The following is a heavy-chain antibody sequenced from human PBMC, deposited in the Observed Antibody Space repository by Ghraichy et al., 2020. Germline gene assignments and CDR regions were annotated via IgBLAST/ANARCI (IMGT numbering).Heavy chain of an antibody. CDR3: TSDTEASSSYAHDY. Sequence: GGSLRHSCAVSGITFSDTWMSWVRQTPGKGLEWVGRIKRKSDGETTSYAAPVKGRFSIARDDSKSTLYLQMDSLKTEDTGVYYCTSDTEASSSYAHDYWGQGTLVTVSS. CDR2: IKRKSDGETT. J-gene: IGHJ4*02. CDR1: GITFSDTW. D-gene: IGHD3-16*01. V-gene: IGHV3-15*06.